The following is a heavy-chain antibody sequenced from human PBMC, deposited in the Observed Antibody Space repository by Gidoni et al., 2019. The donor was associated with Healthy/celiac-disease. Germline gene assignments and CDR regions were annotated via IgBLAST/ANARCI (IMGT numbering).Heavy chain of an antibody. V-gene: IGHV4-34*01. CDR2: INHSGST. D-gene: IGHD6-19*01. Sequence: QVQLQQWGAGLLKPSETLSLTCAVYGGSFSGYYWSWIRQPPGKGLEWIGEINHSGSTNYNPSLKSRVTISVDTSKNQFSLKLSSVTAADTAVYYCARALSVRSGRLGLEIDPWGQGTLVTVSS. CDR1: GGSFSGYY. J-gene: IGHJ5*02. CDR3: ARALSVRSGRLGLEIDP.